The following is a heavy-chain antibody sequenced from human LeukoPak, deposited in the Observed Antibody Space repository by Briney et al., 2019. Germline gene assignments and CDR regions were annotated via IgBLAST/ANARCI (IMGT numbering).Heavy chain of an antibody. CDR3: ARRGEFLTGYYNWFDP. V-gene: IGHV4-59*08. D-gene: IGHD3-9*01. Sequence: SEILSLTCTVSGGSISSYYWSWIRQPPGKGLEWIGYIYYSGSTNYNPSLKSRVTISVDTSKNQFSLKLSSVTAADTAVYYCARRGEFLTGYYNWFDPWGQGTLVTVSS. CDR1: GGSISSYY. J-gene: IGHJ5*02. CDR2: IYYSGST.